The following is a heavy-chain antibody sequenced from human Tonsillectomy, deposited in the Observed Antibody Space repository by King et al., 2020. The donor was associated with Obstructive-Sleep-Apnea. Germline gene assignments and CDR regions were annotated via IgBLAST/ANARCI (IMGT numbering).Heavy chain of an antibody. V-gene: IGHV5-51*01. CDR2: IYPGNSET. D-gene: IGHD2-21*02. Sequence: VQLVESGAEVKKPGESLKISCQGSGYIFTSYWIGWVRQMPGKGLEWMGIIYPGNSETSYSPSFQGQVTISADKSICTAYLQWSSLRASDTAMYYCAIDLTATAQYFQHWGQGTLVTVSS. CDR3: AIDLTATAQYFQH. J-gene: IGHJ1*01. CDR1: GYIFTSYW.